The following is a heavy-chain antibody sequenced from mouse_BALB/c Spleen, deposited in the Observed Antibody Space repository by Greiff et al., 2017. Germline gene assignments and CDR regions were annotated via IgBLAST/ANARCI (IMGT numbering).Heavy chain of an antibody. CDR3: ARRDYEDAMDY. D-gene: IGHD2-4*01. CDR1: GFNIKDTY. CDR2: IDPANGNT. J-gene: IGHJ4*01. V-gene: IGHV14-3*02. Sequence: VQLQQSGAELVKPGASVKLSCTASGFNIKDTYMHWVKQRPEQGLEWIGRIDPANGNTKYDPKFQGKATITADTSSNTAYLQLSSLTSEDTAVYYCARRDYEDAMDYWGQGTSDTVST.